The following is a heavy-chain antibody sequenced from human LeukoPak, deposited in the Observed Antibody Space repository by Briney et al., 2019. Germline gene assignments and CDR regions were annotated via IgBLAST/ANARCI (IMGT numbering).Heavy chain of an antibody. Sequence: ASVKVSCKASGYTFTSYAMYWVRQAPGQGLEWMGRINTNTGNPTYAQGFTGRFVFSLDTSVSTAYLQISSLKAEDTAVYYCARVMGDYYDSSGYYYEGERLDYWGQGTLVTVSS. CDR2: INTNTGNP. CDR3: ARVMGDYYDSSGYYYEGERLDY. V-gene: IGHV7-4-1*02. D-gene: IGHD3-22*01. J-gene: IGHJ4*02. CDR1: GYTFTSYA.